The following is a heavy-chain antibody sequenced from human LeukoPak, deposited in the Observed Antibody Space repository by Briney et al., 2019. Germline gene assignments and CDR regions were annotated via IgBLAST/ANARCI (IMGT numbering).Heavy chain of an antibody. CDR3: ARDTKTFFDY. Sequence: PGGSLRLSCAASGFTVSSNYMSWVRQAPGKGLEWVSVIYSGGSTYYADSVKGRFTISRDNSKDTLYLQMNSLRAEDTAVYYCARDTKTFFDYWGQGTLVTVSS. D-gene: IGHD1-1*01. CDR2: IYSGGST. V-gene: IGHV3-66*01. CDR1: GFTVSSNY. J-gene: IGHJ4*02.